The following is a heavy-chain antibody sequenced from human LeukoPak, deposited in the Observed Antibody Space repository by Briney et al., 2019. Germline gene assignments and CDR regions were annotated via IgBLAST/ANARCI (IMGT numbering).Heavy chain of an antibody. CDR3: ARNRDGYNSFDY. D-gene: IGHD5-24*01. CDR1: GGSITTRNF. V-gene: IGHV4-4*02. Sequence: SETLSLTCAVSGGSITTRNFWSWVRQPPGKGLEWIAEMHHDGSANYNPSLRSRVTISVDTSKNHFSLKLSSVTAADTAVYYCARNRDGYNSFDYWGQGTLVTVSS. J-gene: IGHJ4*02. CDR2: MHHDGSA.